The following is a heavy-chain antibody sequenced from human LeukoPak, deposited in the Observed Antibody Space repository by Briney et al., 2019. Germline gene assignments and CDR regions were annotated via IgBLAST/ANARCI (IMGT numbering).Heavy chain of an antibody. D-gene: IGHD4/OR15-4a*01. J-gene: IGHJ4*02. CDR3: AKESGALGAPLYDY. Sequence: GGSLRLSCVASGFTFSTHNIHWVRQAPGKGLEWVSTISSSSSSYKYYADSVKGRFTISRDNSKNMLYLQMNSLRAEDTAVYYCAKESGALGAPLYDYWGRGILVTASS. CDR2: ISSSSSSYK. CDR1: GFTFSTHN. V-gene: IGHV3-21*04.